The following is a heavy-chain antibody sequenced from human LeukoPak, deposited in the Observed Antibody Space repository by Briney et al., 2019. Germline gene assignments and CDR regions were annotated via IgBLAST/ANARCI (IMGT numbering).Heavy chain of an antibody. J-gene: IGHJ6*03. D-gene: IGHD6-13*01. Sequence: GASVKVSCKASGYTFTSYGISWVRQAPGQGLEWMGWISAYNGNTNYAQKLQGRVTMTTDTSTSTAYMELSSLRSEDTAVYYCARGLVAAIHYYYYYYMDVWGKGTTVTVSS. CDR2: ISAYNGNT. CDR3: ARGLVAAIHYYYYYYMDV. CDR1: GYTFTSYG. V-gene: IGHV1-18*01.